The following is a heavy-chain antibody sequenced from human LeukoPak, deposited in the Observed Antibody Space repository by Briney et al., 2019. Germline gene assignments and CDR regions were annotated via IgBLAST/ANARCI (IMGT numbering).Heavy chain of an antibody. D-gene: IGHD2-15*01. CDR3: ARGPLGYCSGGSCYTLFDY. CDR2: IYYSGST. CDR1: GGSISSGGYY. V-gene: IGHV4-31*03. J-gene: IGHJ4*02. Sequence: SETLSLTCTVSGGSISSGGYYWSWIRQHPGKGLEWIGYIYYSGSTYYNPSLKSRVTISVDTSKNQFSLKLSSVTAADTAVYYCARGPLGYCSGGSCYTLFDYWGQGTLVTVSS.